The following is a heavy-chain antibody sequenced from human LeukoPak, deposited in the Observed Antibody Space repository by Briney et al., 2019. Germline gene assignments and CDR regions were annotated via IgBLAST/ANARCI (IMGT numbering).Heavy chain of an antibody. D-gene: IGHD3-22*01. J-gene: IGHJ4*02. CDR3: ARYSYDSSGYYLDY. Sequence: SETLSLTCTVSGGSISSYYWSWIRQPPGKGLEWIGYIYYSGSTNYNPSLKSRVTISVDTSKNQFSLKLSSVTAADTAVYYCARYSYDSSGYYLDYWGQGTLVTVSS. V-gene: IGHV4-59*01. CDR1: GGSISSYY. CDR2: IYYSGST.